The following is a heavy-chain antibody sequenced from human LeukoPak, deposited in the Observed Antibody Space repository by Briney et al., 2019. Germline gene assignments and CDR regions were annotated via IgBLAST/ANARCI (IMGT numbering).Heavy chain of an antibody. D-gene: IGHD6-19*01. CDR2: IYTSGST. J-gene: IGHJ6*03. CDR3: ARGRQWLEIYYYYYMDV. Sequence: SETLSLTCTVSGGSISSYYWSWIRQPAGKGLEWIGRIYTSGSTNYNPSLKSRVTMSVDTSKNQFSLKLSSVTAADTAVYYCARGRQWLEIYYYYYMDVWGKGTTVTVSS. CDR1: GGSISSYY. V-gene: IGHV4-4*07.